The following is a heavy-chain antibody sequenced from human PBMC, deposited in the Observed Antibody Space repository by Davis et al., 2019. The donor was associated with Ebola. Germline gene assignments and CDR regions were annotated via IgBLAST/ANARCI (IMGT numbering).Heavy chain of an antibody. V-gene: IGHV1-2*02. CDR3: AREGMHYDILTAYNGADF. CDR2: INPDSGGI. J-gene: IGHJ4*02. CDR1: GYTFTDYY. D-gene: IGHD3-9*01. Sequence: AASVKVSCKASGYTFTDYYIHWVRQAPGQGLEWMGWINPDSGGINYAQKFQGRVTMTRDTSISPAYMELWSLRSDDTAVYYCAREGMHYDILTAYNGADFWGQGTLVTVSS.